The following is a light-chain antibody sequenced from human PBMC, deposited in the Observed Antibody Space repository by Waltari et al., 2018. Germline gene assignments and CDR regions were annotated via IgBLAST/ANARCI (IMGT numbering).Light chain of an antibody. CDR1: RSKFGMNS. CDR2: SNN. CDR3: AAWDDSVNGHWV. Sequence: QSGLTQQPSASGTTGQGVTLYFSRTRSKFGMNSVNWYRQVPGTAPKLLIHSNNQRPSGVPDRFSGTKSGTSASLAISGLQSEDEADYYCAAWDDSVNGHWVFGGGTKLTVL. J-gene: IGLJ3*02. V-gene: IGLV1-44*01.